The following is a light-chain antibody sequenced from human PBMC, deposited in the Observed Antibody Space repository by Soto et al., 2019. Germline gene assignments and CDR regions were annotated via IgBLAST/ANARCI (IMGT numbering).Light chain of an antibody. Sequence: SACVGERVIITCRASQTISNHLNWYQQKPGKAPKLLIFAASSLQSGVPSRFSGSRSGPDFTLTISSLQPEDFATYYCQQSYSTPPTFGGGTKVDIK. CDR1: QTISNH. CDR3: QQSYSTPPT. CDR2: AAS. J-gene: IGKJ4*02. V-gene: IGKV1-39*01.